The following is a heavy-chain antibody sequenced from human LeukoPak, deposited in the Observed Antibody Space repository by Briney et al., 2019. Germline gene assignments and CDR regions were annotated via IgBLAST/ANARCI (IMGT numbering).Heavy chain of an antibody. CDR2: ISAYNGNT. CDR1: GYTFTSYG. J-gene: IGHJ4*02. CDR3: ARHADVLRYFDWSNSPYYFDY. V-gene: IGHV1-18*01. D-gene: IGHD3-9*01. Sequence: ASVKVSRKASGYTFTSYGISWVRQAPGQGLEWMGWISAYNGNTNYAQKLQGRVTMTTDTSTSTAYMELRSLRSDDTAVYYCARHADVLRYFDWSNSPYYFDYWGQGTLVTVSS.